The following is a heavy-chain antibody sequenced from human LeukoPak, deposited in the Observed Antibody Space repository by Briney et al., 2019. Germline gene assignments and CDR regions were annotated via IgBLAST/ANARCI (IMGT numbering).Heavy chain of an antibody. D-gene: IGHD6-13*01. CDR1: GGTFSSYA. V-gene: IGHV1-69*06. CDR2: IIPIFGTA. J-gene: IGHJ4*02. CDR3: ARKVLAAAGPFDY. Sequence: GASVKVSCKASGGTFSSYAISWVRQAPGQGLEWMGGIIPIFGTANYAQKFQGRVTITADKSTSTAYMELSSLRSEDTAVYYCARKVLAAAGPFDYWGQGTLVTVSS.